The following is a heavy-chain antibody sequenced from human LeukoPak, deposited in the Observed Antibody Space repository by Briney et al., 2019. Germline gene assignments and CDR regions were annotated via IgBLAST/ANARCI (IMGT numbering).Heavy chain of an antibody. J-gene: IGHJ6*03. D-gene: IGHD2-2*02. CDR2: IYHSGST. CDR1: GYSISSGYY. V-gene: IGHV4-38-2*02. Sequence: TSETLSLTCTVSGYSISSGYYWGWIRQPPGKGLEWIGSIYHSGSTYYNPSLKSRVTISVDTSKNQFSLKLSSVTAADTAVYYCARCLDGTAAIRYYYYYMDVWGKGTTVTVSS. CDR3: ARCLDGTAAIRYYYYYMDV.